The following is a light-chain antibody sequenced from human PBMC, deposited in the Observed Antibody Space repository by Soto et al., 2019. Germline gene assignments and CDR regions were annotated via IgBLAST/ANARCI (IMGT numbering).Light chain of an antibody. CDR1: QSVSSN. CDR2: GAS. Sequence: EIVMTQSPATLSVSPGERATLSCRASQSVSSNLAWYQLKPGQAPRLLIYGASTRATGIPARFSGSGSGTEFTLTIGSLQSEDFAVYYCQQYNNWPRTFGQGTQVEIK. J-gene: IGKJ1*01. CDR3: QQYNNWPRT. V-gene: IGKV3-15*01.